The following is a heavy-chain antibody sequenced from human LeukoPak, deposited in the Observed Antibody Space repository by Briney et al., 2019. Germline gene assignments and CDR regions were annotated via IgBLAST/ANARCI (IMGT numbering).Heavy chain of an antibody. Sequence: GGSLRLSCAASGFIFNNYGLIWVRQAPGKGLEWVSAISGSGGSTYYADSMKGRFTISRDNSKNTLYLQMNSLRAEDTAVYYCAKSKVGGRAYYFDYWGQGTLVTVSS. CDR3: AKSKVGGRAYYFDY. D-gene: IGHD1-26*01. J-gene: IGHJ4*02. V-gene: IGHV3-23*01. CDR2: ISGSGGST. CDR1: GFIFNNYG.